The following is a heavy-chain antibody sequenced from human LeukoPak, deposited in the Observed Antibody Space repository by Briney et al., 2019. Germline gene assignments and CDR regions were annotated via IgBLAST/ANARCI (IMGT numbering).Heavy chain of an antibody. D-gene: IGHD1-26*01. CDR3: ARGEWELLSHYWYFDL. Sequence: SETLSLTCTVSGGSISSYYWSWIRQPPGKGLEWIGYIYYSGSTNYNPSLKSRVTISVDTSKNQFSLKLSSVTAADTAVYYCARGEWELLSHYWYFDLWGRGTLVTVSS. J-gene: IGHJ2*01. CDR1: GGSISSYY. CDR2: IYYSGST. V-gene: IGHV4-59*01.